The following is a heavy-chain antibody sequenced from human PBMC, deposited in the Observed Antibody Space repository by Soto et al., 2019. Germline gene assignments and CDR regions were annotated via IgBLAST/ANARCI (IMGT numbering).Heavy chain of an antibody. CDR2: MNPNSGNT. D-gene: IGHD5-12*01. Sequence: APVKVSCKASGYTFTRYDINWVRQASGQGLEWMGWMNPNSGNTGYAQKFQGRVTMTRNTSISTAYMELSSLRSEDTAVYYCARGKREMATSGYFHYRGQGTLVTVSS. CDR3: ARGKREMATSGYFHY. V-gene: IGHV1-8*01. CDR1: GYTFTRYD. J-gene: IGHJ4*02.